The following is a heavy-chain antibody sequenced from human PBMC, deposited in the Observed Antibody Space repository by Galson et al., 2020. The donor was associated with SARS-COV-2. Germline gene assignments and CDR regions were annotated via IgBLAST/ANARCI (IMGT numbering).Heavy chain of an antibody. D-gene: IGHD3-3*01. CDR3: AIIEVGLEWLFKLDP. J-gene: IGHJ5*02. V-gene: IGHV1-24*01. Sequence: ASVKVSCKVSGHTLTELSMQWVRQTPGKGLEWMGGFDSEQGGTIYAQKFQGRVTMTEDTSTDTAYMELSSLRSDDTAMYYCAIIEVGLEWLFKLDPWGQGTLVTVSS. CDR1: GHTLTELS. CDR2: FDSEQGGT.